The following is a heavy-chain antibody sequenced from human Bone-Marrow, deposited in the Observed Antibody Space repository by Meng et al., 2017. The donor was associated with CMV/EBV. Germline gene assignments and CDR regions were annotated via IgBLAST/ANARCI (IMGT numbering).Heavy chain of an antibody. Sequence: ASVKVSCKASGYTFTSYGISWVRQAPGQGLEWMGWISAYYGNTNYAQKLQGRVTMTTDTSTSTAYMELRSLRADDTAVYYCARLSPDSAPYDYGSGSYSSFDYWGQGTLVTVSS. V-gene: IGHV1-18*01. D-gene: IGHD3-10*01. J-gene: IGHJ4*02. CDR1: GYTFTSYG. CDR3: ARLSPDSAPYDYGSGSYSSFDY. CDR2: ISAYYGNT.